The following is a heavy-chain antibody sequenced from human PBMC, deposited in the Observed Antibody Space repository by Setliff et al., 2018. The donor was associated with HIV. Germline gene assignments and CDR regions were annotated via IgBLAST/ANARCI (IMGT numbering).Heavy chain of an antibody. D-gene: IGHD6-25*01. J-gene: IGHJ4*02. CDR1: GGSVYTASYY. CDR2: FYFGRTT. CDR3: ARRRLVGYSFDY. Sequence: SETLSLTCTVSGGSVYTASYYWAWVRQPPGKGLGWIGTFYFGRTTYYNPSLESRVTLSVDTAKNQLSLKVTSVTAADTAIYYCARRRLVGYSFDYWGQGALVTVSS. V-gene: IGHV4-39*01.